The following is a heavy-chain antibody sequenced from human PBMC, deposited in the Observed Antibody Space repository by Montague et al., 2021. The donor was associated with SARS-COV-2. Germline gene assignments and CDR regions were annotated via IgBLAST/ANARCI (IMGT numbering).Heavy chain of an antibody. Sequence: SETLSLTCTVYGGSISSYYWSWIRQPPGKGLEWIGYIYYSGSTNYNPSLKSRVTISVDTSKNQFSLKLSSVTAADTAVYYCARAPRGWLHFRDFNCFDYWGQGTLVTVSS. J-gene: IGHJ4*02. V-gene: IGHV4-59*01. CDR2: IYYSGST. CDR3: ARAPRGWLHFRDFNCFDY. D-gene: IGHD5-12*01. CDR1: GGSISSYY.